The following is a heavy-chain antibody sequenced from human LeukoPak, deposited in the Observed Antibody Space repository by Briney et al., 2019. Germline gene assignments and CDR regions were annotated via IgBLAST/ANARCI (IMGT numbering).Heavy chain of an antibody. J-gene: IGHJ4*02. CDR2: ISYDGSNK. CDR3: ARGYQQWLAMY. CDR1: GFTFSSYA. Sequence: GGSLRLSCAASGFTFSSYAMHWVRQAPGKGLEWVAVISYDGSNKYYADSVKGRFTISRDNSKNTLYLQMNSLRAEDTAVYYCARGYQQWLAMYWGQGTPVTVSS. V-gene: IGHV3-30-3*01. D-gene: IGHD6-19*01.